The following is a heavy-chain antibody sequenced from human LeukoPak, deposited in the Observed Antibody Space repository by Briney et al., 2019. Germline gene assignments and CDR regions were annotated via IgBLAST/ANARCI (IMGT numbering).Heavy chain of an antibody. V-gene: IGHV4-59*01. CDR1: GGSISSYY. Sequence: SETLSLTCTVSGGSISSYYWSWIRQPPGKGLEWIGYIYYSGSTNYNPSLKSRVTISVDTSKNQFSLKLSSVTAADTAVYYCAXXXXXXGGSCYYFDYWGQGTLVTVSS. D-gene: IGHD2-15*01. CDR3: AXXXXXXGGSCYYFDY. CDR2: IYYSGST. J-gene: IGHJ4*02.